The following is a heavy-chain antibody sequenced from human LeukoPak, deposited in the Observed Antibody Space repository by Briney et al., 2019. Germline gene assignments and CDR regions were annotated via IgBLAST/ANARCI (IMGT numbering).Heavy chain of an antibody. CDR1: GCSISSYY. D-gene: IGHD3-22*01. J-gene: IGHJ4*02. CDR2: IYYSGST. Sequence: PSETLSLTCTVSGCSISSYYWRWIRQPPRKGLEWFGEIYYSGSTNYNPSLKSRVTISVDTSKNQFSLKLSSVTAADTAVYYCARGSWYYYDSSVEFFDYWGQGTLVTVSS. V-gene: IGHV4-59*01. CDR3: ARGSWYYYDSSVEFFDY.